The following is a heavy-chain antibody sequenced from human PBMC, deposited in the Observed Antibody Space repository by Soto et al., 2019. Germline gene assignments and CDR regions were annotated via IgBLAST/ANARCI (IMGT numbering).Heavy chain of an antibody. CDR1: GFTFSSYG. CDR2: VSYDGSDR. J-gene: IGHJ4*02. Sequence: GGSLRLSCEASGFTFSSYGMHWVRQAPGRGLEWVAVVSYDGSDRYYADFVKGRFTISRDNSKNTLYLQMNSLRAEDTAVYYCAKAAPDYIWGNFRSASNYFDYWGQGTLVTVSS. D-gene: IGHD3-16*02. V-gene: IGHV3-30*18. CDR3: AKAAPDYIWGNFRSASNYFDY.